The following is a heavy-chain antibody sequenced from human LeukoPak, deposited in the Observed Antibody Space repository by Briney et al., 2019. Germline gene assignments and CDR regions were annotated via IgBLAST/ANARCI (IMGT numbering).Heavy chain of an antibody. CDR1: VYTFTGYY. CDR3: ARGRGAVDTAMVTAY. CDR2: INPNSGGT. J-gene: IGHJ4*02. D-gene: IGHD5-18*01. V-gene: IGHV1-2*02. Sequence: GASVKVSCEASVYTFTGYYMHWVRQAPGQGLEWMGWINPNSGGTNYAQKFQGRVTMTRDASISTAYMELSRLRSDDTDVYYCARGRGAVDTAMVTAYWGQGTLVTVSS.